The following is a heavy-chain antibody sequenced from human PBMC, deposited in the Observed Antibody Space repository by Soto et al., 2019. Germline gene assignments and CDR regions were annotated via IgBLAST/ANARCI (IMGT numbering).Heavy chain of an antibody. CDR2: LSGISDIV. CDR3: VSSTAKCHDDFDF. V-gene: IGHV3-9*01. D-gene: IGHD1-1*01. CDR1: GFNFANSD. Sequence: PGGSLSLSCATSGFNFANSDMHWVRQAPGKGPEWVSGLSGISDIVPYAGSGKCRFTSAGDNAKKSLYLQMNSLRPEDTGLCYSVSSTAKCHDDFDFWGQGTLVTVSS. J-gene: IGHJ4*03.